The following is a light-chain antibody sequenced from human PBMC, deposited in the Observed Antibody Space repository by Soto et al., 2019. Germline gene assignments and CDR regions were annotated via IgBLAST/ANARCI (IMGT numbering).Light chain of an antibody. Sequence: QSLLTQPPSASGSPGQPVTISCTGNKNDIGVYDFVSWYQHHPGKAPRLTIYAVVQRPSGVPDRFSGSKSGNTASLTVSGLQAADEADYFCKSYAGSNTYVFGSGTKFTV. V-gene: IGLV2-8*01. CDR1: KNDIGVYDF. CDR3: KSYAGSNTYV. J-gene: IGLJ1*01. CDR2: AVV.